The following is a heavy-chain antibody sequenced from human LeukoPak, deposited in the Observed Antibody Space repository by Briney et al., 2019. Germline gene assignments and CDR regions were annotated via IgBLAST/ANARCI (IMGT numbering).Heavy chain of an antibody. CDR2: IIPIFGTA. J-gene: IGHJ6*03. CDR1: GGTFSSYA. D-gene: IGHD6-13*01. V-gene: IGHV1-69*05. Sequence: SVKVSCKASGGTFSSYAISWVRQAPGQGLEWMGGIIPIFGTANYAQKFQGRVTITTDEATSTAYMELSSLRSEDTAVYYCASSARPYSSSWYITYYYYYMDVRGKGTTVTVSS. CDR3: ASSARPYSSSWYITYYYYYMDV.